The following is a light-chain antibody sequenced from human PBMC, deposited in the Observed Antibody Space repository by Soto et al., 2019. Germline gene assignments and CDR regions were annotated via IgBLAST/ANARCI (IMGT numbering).Light chain of an antibody. CDR2: NTS. Sequence: EIVLTQSPGTLSLSPGERATLSCRTSQSISSGYLAWYQQKPGQAPRLLIYNTSSRATGIPDRFSGSGSGTDFTLTIGRLEPEDFAVYYCQQYGSSPRTFGQGTKVDIK. CDR1: QSISSGY. V-gene: IGKV3-20*01. CDR3: QQYGSSPRT. J-gene: IGKJ1*01.